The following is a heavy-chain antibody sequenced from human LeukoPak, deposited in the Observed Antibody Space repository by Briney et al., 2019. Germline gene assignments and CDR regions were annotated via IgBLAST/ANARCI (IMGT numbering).Heavy chain of an antibody. CDR3: AKDRDGDGWDYYYYMDV. D-gene: IGHD5-24*01. CDR1: GFTFSDYA. Sequence: GGSLRLSCAASGFTFSDYAMHWVRQAPGKELEYVSAISSNGGSIHYANSAKGRFTISRDNSKNTLYLQMDSLRAEDMAVYYCAKDRDGDGWDYYYYMDVWGKGTTVTISS. J-gene: IGHJ6*03. CDR2: ISSNGGSI. V-gene: IGHV3-64*01.